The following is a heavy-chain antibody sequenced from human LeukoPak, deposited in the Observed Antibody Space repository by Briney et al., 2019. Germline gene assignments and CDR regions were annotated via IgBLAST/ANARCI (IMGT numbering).Heavy chain of an antibody. CDR3: VGAGFGLVYFDS. CDR1: GGSISDYY. CDR2: IYYNGNT. Sequence: PSETLSLTCSVSGGSISDYYWNWIRQPPGKGLEWIGYIYYNGNTNYNPSLKSRVTISVDTSKDQVSLKLTSVTAADTAMYYCVGAGFGLVYFDSWGQGTLVSVSS. D-gene: IGHD3/OR15-3a*01. J-gene: IGHJ4*02. V-gene: IGHV4-59*01.